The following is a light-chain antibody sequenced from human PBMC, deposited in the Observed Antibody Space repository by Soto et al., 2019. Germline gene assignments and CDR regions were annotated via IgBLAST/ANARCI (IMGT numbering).Light chain of an antibody. J-gene: IGKJ4*01. CDR1: QSVSTNY. V-gene: IGKV3-20*01. CDR3: QQYGSVPLT. CDR2: GAS. Sequence: EIVLTQSPGTLSLSPGERTTLSCRASQSVSTNYLAWYQQKPGQAPRLLIYGASSRATGIPDRFSGSGSGADFTLTXSRLEPEDXAVYYCQQYGSVPLTFXXXTXX.